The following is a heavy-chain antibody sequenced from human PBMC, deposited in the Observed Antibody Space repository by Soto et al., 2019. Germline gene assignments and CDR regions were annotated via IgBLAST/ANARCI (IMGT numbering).Heavy chain of an antibody. CDR3: ARAMVAWSGYYVHGMDV. Sequence: ASVKVSCKASGYTFTSYYMHWVRQAPGQGLEWMGIINPSGGSTSYAQKFQGRVTMTRDTSTSTVYMELSSLRSEDTAVYYCARAMVAWSGYYVHGMDVWGQGTTVTVSS. CDR1: GYTFTSYY. D-gene: IGHD3-3*01. J-gene: IGHJ6*02. V-gene: IGHV1-46*01. CDR2: INPSGGST.